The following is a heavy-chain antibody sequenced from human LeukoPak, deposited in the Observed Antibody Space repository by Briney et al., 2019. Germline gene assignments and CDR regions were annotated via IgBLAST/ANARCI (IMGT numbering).Heavy chain of an antibody. Sequence: GGSLRLSCATSGFTFSSSAMSWVRQPPGKGLAWVSTIIGSGGSTYYADSVKGRFTISRDNSKNTLFLQINSLRVEDTAVYYCAKTPRSSDVWGQGTTVTVSS. J-gene: IGHJ6*02. CDR2: IIGSGGST. V-gene: IGHV3-23*01. CDR1: GFTFSSSA. CDR3: AKTPRSSDV.